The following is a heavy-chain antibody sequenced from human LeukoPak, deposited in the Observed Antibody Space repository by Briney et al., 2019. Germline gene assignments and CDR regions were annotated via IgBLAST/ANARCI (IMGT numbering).Heavy chain of an antibody. CDR1: GGSFSGYY. D-gene: IGHD5-18*01. Sequence: KPSETLSLTCAVYGGSFSGYYWSWIRQPPGKGLEWIGEINHSGSTNYNPSLKSRVTISVDTSKNHFSLKLSSVTAADTAVYYCARVPAGDTAPRGQRRYYYYGMDVWGRGTTVTVSS. J-gene: IGHJ6*02. CDR2: INHSGST. CDR3: ARVPAGDTAPRGQRRYYYYGMDV. V-gene: IGHV4-34*01.